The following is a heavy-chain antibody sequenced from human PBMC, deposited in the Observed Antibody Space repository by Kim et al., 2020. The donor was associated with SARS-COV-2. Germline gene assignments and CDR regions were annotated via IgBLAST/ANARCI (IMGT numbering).Heavy chain of an antibody. J-gene: IGHJ4*02. CDR1: GFTFSDYY. CDR3: ARVDYSL. Sequence: GGSLRLSCTASGFTFSDYYMTWIRQAPGKGLEWVSYISSSSSYSNYADSVKGRFTISRDKAKNSLYMQMNRLRADDTAVYYCARVDYSLWGQGTMVTVSS. V-gene: IGHV3-11*05. D-gene: IGHD2-15*01. CDR2: ISSSSSYS.